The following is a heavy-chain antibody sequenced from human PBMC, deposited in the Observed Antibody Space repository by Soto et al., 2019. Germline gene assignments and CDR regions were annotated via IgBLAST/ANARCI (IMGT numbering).Heavy chain of an antibody. CDR1: GGTFSSYA. V-gene: IGHV1-69*13. D-gene: IGHD4-17*01. Sequence: SVKVSCKASGGTFSSYAISWVRQAPGQGLEWMGGIIPIFGTANYAQKFQGRVTITADESTSTAYMELSSLRSEDTAVYYCARVVPTTVTTYSSFDYWGQGTLVTVSS. CDR3: ARVVPTTVTTYSSFDY. J-gene: IGHJ4*02. CDR2: IIPIFGTA.